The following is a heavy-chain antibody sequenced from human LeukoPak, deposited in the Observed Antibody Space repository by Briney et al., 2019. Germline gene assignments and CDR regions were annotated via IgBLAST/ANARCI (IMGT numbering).Heavy chain of an antibody. V-gene: IGHV3-21*01. J-gene: IGHJ4*02. Sequence: GGSLRLSCAASGFAFSTYTMNWVRQAPGKGLEWVSFISSSSSYMYYADSVKGRFTISRDNTKKSLYLQMNSLRAEDTAVYYCARDFSGYDYNFDYWGQGTLVTVSS. D-gene: IGHD5-12*01. CDR2: ISSSSSYM. CDR1: GFAFSTYT. CDR3: ARDFSGYDYNFDY.